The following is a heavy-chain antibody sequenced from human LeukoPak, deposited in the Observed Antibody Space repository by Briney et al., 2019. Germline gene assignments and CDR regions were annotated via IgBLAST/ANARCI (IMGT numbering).Heavy chain of an antibody. CDR3: ARDHYDSSGYYSFDY. Sequence: SETLSLTCAVSGGSISNSNWWNWVRQPPGKGLEWIGEINHSGSTNYNPSLKSRVTISVDTSKNQFSLKLSSVTAADTAVYYCARDHYDSSGYYSFDYWGQGTLVTVSS. D-gene: IGHD3-22*01. V-gene: IGHV4-4*02. J-gene: IGHJ4*02. CDR2: INHSGST. CDR1: GGSISNSNW.